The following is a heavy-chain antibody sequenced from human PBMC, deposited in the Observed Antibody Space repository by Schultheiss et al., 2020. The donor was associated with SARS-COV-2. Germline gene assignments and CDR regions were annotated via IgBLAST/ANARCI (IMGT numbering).Heavy chain of an antibody. D-gene: IGHD2-8*01. CDR3: ARGSRGVYATTKKYYFDY. CDR2: IGTAGDT. Sequence: GGSLRLSCAASGFTFSSYDMHWVRQATGKGLEWVSAIGTAGDTYYPGSVKGRFTISRENAKNSLYLQMNSLRAGDTAVHYCARGSRGVYATTKKYYFDYWGQGTLVTVSS. V-gene: IGHV3-13*04. CDR1: GFTFSSYD. J-gene: IGHJ4*02.